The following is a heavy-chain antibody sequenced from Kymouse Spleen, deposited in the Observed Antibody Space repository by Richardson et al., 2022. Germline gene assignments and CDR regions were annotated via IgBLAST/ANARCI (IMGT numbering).Heavy chain of an antibody. V-gene: IGHV4-61*01. D-gene: IGHD3-10*01. J-gene: IGHJ4*02. CDR1: GGSVSSGSYY. CDR2: IYYSGST. CDR3: ARAPVRGVIGDY. Sequence: QVQLQESGPGLVKPSETLSLTCTVSGGSVSSGSYYWSWIRQPPGKGLEWIGYIYYSGSTNYNPSLKSRVTISVDTSKNQFSLKLSSVTAADTAVYYCARAPVRGVIGDYWGQGTLVTVSS.